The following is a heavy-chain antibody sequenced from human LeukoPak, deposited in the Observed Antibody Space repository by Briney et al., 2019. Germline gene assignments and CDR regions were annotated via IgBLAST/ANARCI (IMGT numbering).Heavy chain of an antibody. Sequence: ASVKVSCKASGYTFTSYYMHWVRQAPGQGLEWMGIINPSGGSTSYAQKFQGRVTITADKSTSTAYMELSSLRSEDTAVYYCASNAYSSGWRNWFDPWGQGTLVTVSS. V-gene: IGHV1-46*01. J-gene: IGHJ5*02. CDR3: ASNAYSSGWRNWFDP. D-gene: IGHD6-19*01. CDR1: GYTFTSYY. CDR2: INPSGGST.